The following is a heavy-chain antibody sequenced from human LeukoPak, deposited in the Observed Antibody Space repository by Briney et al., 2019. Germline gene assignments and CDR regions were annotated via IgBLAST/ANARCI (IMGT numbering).Heavy chain of an antibody. J-gene: IGHJ4*02. V-gene: IGHV2-70*11. Sequence: SGPTLVTPTQTLTLTFTFSGFTLSTSGVCVSWIRQPPGKALEWLARIDWDDDKYYSTSLKTRLTISKDTSKNQVVLTMTNMDPVDTATYYCARKTYYFDSSDYYRAAGDYCLAYWGKGPLATVSS. CDR2: IDWDDDK. CDR3: ARKTYYFDSSDYYRAAGDYCLAY. D-gene: IGHD3-22*01. CDR1: GFTLSTSGVC.